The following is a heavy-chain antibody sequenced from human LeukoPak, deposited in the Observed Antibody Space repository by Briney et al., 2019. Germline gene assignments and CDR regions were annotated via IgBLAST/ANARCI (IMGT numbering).Heavy chain of an antibody. J-gene: IGHJ4*02. CDR3: GSSHSSSWYDF. Sequence: SETLSLTCTVSGGSISSYYWSWIRQPPGKGLEWIGSFYYTGGTYYSPSFRSRVIISADTSKNQFSLYFHSVTAADTAVYFCGSSHSSSWYDFWGQGTLVTVSS. CDR2: FYYTGGT. D-gene: IGHD6-13*01. V-gene: IGHV4-39*07. CDR1: GGSISSYY.